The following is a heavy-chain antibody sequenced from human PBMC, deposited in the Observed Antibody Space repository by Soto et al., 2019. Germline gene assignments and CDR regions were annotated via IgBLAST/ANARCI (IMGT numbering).Heavy chain of an antibody. D-gene: IGHD3-10*01. J-gene: IGHJ6*03. CDR2: IGTAGDT. V-gene: IGHV3-13*01. CDR1: GFTFSSYD. CDR3: ARVYYYGSGSSFKYYYMDV. Sequence: EVQLVESGGGLVQPGGSLRLSCAASGFTFSSYDMHWVRQATGKGLEWVSAIGTAGDTYYPGSVKGRFTISRENAKNSLCLQMNSLRAGDTAVYYCARVYYYGSGSSFKYYYMDVWGKGTTVTVSS.